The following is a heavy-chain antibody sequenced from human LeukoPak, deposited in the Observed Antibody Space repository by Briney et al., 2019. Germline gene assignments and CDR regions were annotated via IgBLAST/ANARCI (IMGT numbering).Heavy chain of an antibody. J-gene: IGHJ4*02. D-gene: IGHD3-10*01. CDR3: AAIGAHSFDY. CDR2: INTGTGNP. V-gene: IGHV7-4-1*02. Sequence: ASVKVSCKTSGYTFTNYAMNWVRHAPGQGLGFMGWINTGTGNPTYAQGFTGRIVFSLYTSVSTAYLHINTLKPEDTAVYYCAAIGAHSFDYWGQGTLVTVSS. CDR1: GYTFTNYA.